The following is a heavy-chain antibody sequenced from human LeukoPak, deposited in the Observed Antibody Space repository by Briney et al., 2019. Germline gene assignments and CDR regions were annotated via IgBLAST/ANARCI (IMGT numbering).Heavy chain of an antibody. D-gene: IGHD1-26*01. V-gene: IGHV4-30-2*01. CDR2: IYHSGST. CDR3: AGSYYWSGFDY. Sequence: SETLSLTCAVSGGSISSGGYSWSWIRQPPGKRLEWIGYIYHSGSTYYNPSLKSRVTISVDRSKNQFSLTLSSVTAADTAVYYCAGSYYWSGFDYWGQGTLVTVSS. CDR1: GGSISSGGYS. J-gene: IGHJ4*02.